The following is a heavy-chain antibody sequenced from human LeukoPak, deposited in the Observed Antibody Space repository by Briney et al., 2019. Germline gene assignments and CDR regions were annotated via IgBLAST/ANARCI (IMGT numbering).Heavy chain of an antibody. V-gene: IGHV1-69*13. CDR1: GGTISSHA. CDR3: ARAESSGYYYSDLGY. CDR2: IIPIFGSA. D-gene: IGHD3-22*01. Sequence: ASVKVSCKASGGTISSHAINWVRQAPGQGLEWMGGIIPIFGSANYAQKFQGRVTITADESTSTAYMELSSLRSEDTAVYYCARAESSGYYYSDLGYWGQGTLVTVSS. J-gene: IGHJ4*02.